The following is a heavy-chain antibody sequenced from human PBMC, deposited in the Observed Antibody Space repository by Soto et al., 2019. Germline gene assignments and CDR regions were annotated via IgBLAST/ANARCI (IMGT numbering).Heavy chain of an antibody. J-gene: IGHJ4*02. CDR2: INPSGGRT. V-gene: IGHV1-46*01. CDR1: GYTFTSYY. CDR3: ARGPSCGGDCYLFDY. Sequence: QVLLVQSGAEVTRPGASVKVSCKASGYTFTSYYMHWVRQAQGQGLEWMAMINPSGGRTKYAQIFQGRITLTRDTSTGTVDMELSSLTSEDTAIYCCARGPSCGGDCYLFDYWGQGTQVTVSS. D-gene: IGHD2-21*02.